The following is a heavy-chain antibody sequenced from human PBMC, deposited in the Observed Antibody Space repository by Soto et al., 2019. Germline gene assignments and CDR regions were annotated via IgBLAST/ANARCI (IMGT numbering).Heavy chain of an antibody. Sequence: QVQLVQSGAEVKKPGASVKVSCKASGYTFTSYGISWVRQAPGQGLEWMGWISAYNGNTNYAQKLQGRVTMTTDTSTSTTYMELRSLRSDDTAVYYCARYHTYYDFWSGYYPDYWGQGTLVTVSS. CDR3: ARYHTYYDFWSGYYPDY. CDR1: GYTFTSYG. J-gene: IGHJ4*02. D-gene: IGHD3-3*01. V-gene: IGHV1-18*01. CDR2: ISAYNGNT.